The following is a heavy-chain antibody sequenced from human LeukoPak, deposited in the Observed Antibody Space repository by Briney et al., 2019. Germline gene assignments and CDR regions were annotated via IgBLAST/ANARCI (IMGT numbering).Heavy chain of an antibody. CDR1: GFIFSSYW. D-gene: IGHD3-10*02. CDR3: ARDQYSYVWGD. Sequence: GGSLRLSCEVSGFIFSSYWMSWVRQAPGKGLEWVGNINQEGSERNHGDSVKGRFTISRDNAKNSLYLQMNSLRVEDTAIYYCARDQYSYVWGDWGQGTLVTVST. J-gene: IGHJ4*02. V-gene: IGHV3-7*03. CDR2: INQEGSER.